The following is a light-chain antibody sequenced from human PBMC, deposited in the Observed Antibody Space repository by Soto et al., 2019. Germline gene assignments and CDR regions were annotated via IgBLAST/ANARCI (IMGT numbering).Light chain of an antibody. CDR2: DVS. V-gene: IGLV2-14*01. CDR1: SSDVGGYNY. Sequence: QSTLTQPASVSGSPGQSITISCTGTSSDVGGYNYVSWYQQHPGKAPKLMIXDVSNRPSGVSNRFSGSKSGNTASLTISGXXXXXXXXYYCSSYTSSSTYVFGTGTKVTVL. J-gene: IGLJ1*01. CDR3: SSYTSSSTYV.